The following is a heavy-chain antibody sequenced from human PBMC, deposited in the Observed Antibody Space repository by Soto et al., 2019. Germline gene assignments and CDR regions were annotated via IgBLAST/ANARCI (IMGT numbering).Heavy chain of an antibody. CDR2: IYHSGST. V-gene: IGHV4-4*02. CDR1: GGSISSSNW. J-gene: IGHJ4*02. CDR3: ARGFLQGDYYGPYYFDY. Sequence: PSETLSLTCAVSGGSISSSNWWSWVRQPPGKGLEWIGEIYHSGSTNYNPSLKSRVTISVDKSKNQFSLKLSSVTAADTAVYYCARGFLQGDYYGPYYFDYWGQGTLVTVSS. D-gene: IGHD3-10*01.